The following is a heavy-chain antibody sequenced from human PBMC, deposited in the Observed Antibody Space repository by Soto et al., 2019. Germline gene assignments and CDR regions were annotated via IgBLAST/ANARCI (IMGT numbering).Heavy chain of an antibody. V-gene: IGHV4-59*12. D-gene: IGHD1-26*01. CDR2: IYYSGST. J-gene: IGHJ6*02. Sequence: SETLSLTCTVSGGSISSYYWSWIRQPPGKGLEWIGYIYYSGSTNYNPSLKSRVTISVDTSKNQFSLKLSSVTAADTAVYYGARVSGSYYYGMDVWGQGTTVTVSS. CDR1: GGSISSYY. CDR3: ARVSGSYYYGMDV.